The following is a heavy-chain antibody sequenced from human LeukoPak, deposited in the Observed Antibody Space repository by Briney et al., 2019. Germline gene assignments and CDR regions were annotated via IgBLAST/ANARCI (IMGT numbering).Heavy chain of an antibody. CDR1: GGSINTYY. CDR3: AGFSTRDHYGSGSYSTFDY. J-gene: IGHJ4*02. CDR2: MYSSGST. D-gene: IGHD3-10*01. Sequence: SETQSLTCRVSGGSINTYYWSWLRQPAGKGLEWIGRMYSSGSTNYNPSLKTRVTMSVDTSKNQFSLKLSSVTAADTAVYYCAGFSTRDHYGSGSYSTFDYWGQGTLVTVSS. V-gene: IGHV4-4*07.